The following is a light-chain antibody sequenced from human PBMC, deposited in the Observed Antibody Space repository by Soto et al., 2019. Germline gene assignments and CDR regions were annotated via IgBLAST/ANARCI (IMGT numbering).Light chain of an antibody. V-gene: IGKV3-20*01. CDR1: QSVSSTY. Sequence: DIVLTQSPGTLSLSPGERATLSCRASQSVSSTYLAWFQQKPGQAPRLLISGASSRATGIPERFSGSGSGTDFTLTISRLEPEDFAVYYCQQYGRSLYTFGQGTKLEIK. CDR3: QQYGRSLYT. J-gene: IGKJ2*01. CDR2: GAS.